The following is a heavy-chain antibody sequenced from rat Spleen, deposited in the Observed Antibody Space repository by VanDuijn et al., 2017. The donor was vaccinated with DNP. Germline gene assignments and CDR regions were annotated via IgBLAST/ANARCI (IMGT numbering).Heavy chain of an antibody. CDR2: VSYDGSNT. J-gene: IGHJ3*01. Sequence: EVQLVESDGGLVQPGRSLRLSCAASGFTFSDYAMAWVRQAPKKGLEWVATVSYDGSNTYYRDSVKGRFTISRHNAKTTLYLQMDSLRSEDTATYYCARHEALFAYWGQGTLVTVSS. V-gene: IGHV5-17*01. CDR1: GFTFSDYA. CDR3: ARHEALFAY.